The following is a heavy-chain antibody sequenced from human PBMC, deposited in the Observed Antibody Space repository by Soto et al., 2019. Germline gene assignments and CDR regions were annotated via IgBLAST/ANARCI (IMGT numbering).Heavy chain of an antibody. V-gene: IGHV3-23*01. D-gene: IGHD2-2*01. CDR3: AKNPRVLGYCSSTSCLNWFDP. CDR2: ISGSGGST. Sequence: VGSLRLSCAASGFTFSSYAMSWVRHAPGKGLEWVSAISGSGGSTYYADSVKGRFTISRDNSKNTLYLQMNSLRAEDTAVYYCAKNPRVLGYCSSTSCLNWFDPWGQGTLVTVSS. J-gene: IGHJ5*02. CDR1: GFTFSSYA.